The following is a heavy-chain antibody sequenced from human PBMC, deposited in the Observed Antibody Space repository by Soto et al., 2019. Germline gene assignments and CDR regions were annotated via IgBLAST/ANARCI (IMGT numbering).Heavy chain of an antibody. CDR1: GYTFTSYD. J-gene: IGHJ4*02. V-gene: IGHV1-8*01. CDR2: MNPNSGNT. CDR3: AGGRGRDGYNEGYC. D-gene: IGHD5-12*01. Sequence: ASVKVSCKASGYTFTSYDINWVRRATGQGLEWMGWMNPNSGNTGYAQNCQGRVTMTRNASISTAYMELSSRRPEDTSVYYCAGGRGRDGYNEGYCWGRGTLVTASS.